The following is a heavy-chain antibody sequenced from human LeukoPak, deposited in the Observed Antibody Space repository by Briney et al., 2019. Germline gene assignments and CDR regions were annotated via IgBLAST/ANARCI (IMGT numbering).Heavy chain of an antibody. Sequence: SETLSLTCTVSGGSMSGYYWSWIRQPAGKGPERIGRIYNDGSTNYNPSLRSRVTMSVDTSKNQFSLKLSSVTAADTAVYYCAKTKGYFDYWGQGTLVTVSS. CDR1: GGSMSGYY. J-gene: IGHJ4*02. CDR3: AKTKGYFDY. V-gene: IGHV4-4*07. CDR2: IYNDGST. D-gene: IGHD1/OR15-1a*01.